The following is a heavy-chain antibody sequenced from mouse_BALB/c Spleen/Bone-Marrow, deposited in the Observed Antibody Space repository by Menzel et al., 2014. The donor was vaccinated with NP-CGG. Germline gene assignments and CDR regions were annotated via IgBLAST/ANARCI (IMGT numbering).Heavy chain of an antibody. J-gene: IGHJ4*01. D-gene: IGHD1-1*01. V-gene: IGHV14-3*02. CDR3: ARYYYRTMDY. CDR2: IDPANGNT. CDR1: GFNIKDTY. Sequence: EVQMQQSGAVLVKPGASVKLSCTASGFNIKDTYMHWVKQRPEQGLEWIGRIDPANGNTKYDPKFQGRATVTADTSSSTAYLQLSSLTSEDTAVYYCARYYYRTMDYWGQGTSVTVSS.